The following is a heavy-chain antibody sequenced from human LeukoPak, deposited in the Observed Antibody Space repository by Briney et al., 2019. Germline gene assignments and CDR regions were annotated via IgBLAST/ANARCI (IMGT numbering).Heavy chain of an antibody. D-gene: IGHD5-12*01. CDR1: GGSISSGGYY. CDR2: IYYSGST. V-gene: IGHV4-31*03. CDR3: TRDRERGHSGYDDYYYYGMDV. Sequence: SQTLSLTCTVSGGSISSGGYYWSWIRQHPGKGLEWIGYIYYSGSTYYNPSLKSRVTISVDTSKNQFSLKLSSVTAADTAVYYCTRDRERGHSGYDDYYYYGMDVWGQGTTVTVSS. J-gene: IGHJ6*02.